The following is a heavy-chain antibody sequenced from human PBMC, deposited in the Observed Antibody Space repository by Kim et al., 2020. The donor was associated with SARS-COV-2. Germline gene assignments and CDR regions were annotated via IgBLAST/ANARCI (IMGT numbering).Heavy chain of an antibody. CDR3: VTSLGFSSGD. CDR1: GYSIGSSGYF. J-gene: IGHJ4*02. CDR2: IYYNGNT. V-gene: IGHV4-39*07. D-gene: IGHD3-16*01. Sequence: SETLSLTCTVSGYSIGSSGYFWGWVRQPPGKGLEWIGSIYYNGNTYYNPSLKSRVTISGDTSKNQFSLKLSSVTAADTAVYYCVTSLGFSSGDWSQGTLVTVSS.